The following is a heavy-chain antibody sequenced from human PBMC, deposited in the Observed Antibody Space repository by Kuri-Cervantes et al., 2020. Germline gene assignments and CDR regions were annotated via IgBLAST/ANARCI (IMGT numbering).Heavy chain of an antibody. J-gene: IGHJ4*02. V-gene: IGHV4-39*07. CDR2: INHSGST. CDR1: GGSISSSSYY. CDR3: ARGGAVTTDY. Sequence: SETLSLTCTVSGGSISSSSYYWSWIRRPPGKGLEWIGEINHSGSTNYNPSLKSRVTISVDTSKNQFSLKLSSVTAADTAVYYCARGGAVTTDYWGQGTLVTVSS. D-gene: IGHD4-11*01.